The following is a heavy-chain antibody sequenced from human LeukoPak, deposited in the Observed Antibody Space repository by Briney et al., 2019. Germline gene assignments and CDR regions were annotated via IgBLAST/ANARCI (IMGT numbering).Heavy chain of an antibody. Sequence: GESLKISCQGSGYTFTSYWIGWVRQMPVKGLEWMGSIYPGDSDTKYSPSFQGQVTISVDKSTNTAYLQWSSLKASDTAMYYCARQRRNGGIAASNDAFDIWGQGTMVTVSS. J-gene: IGHJ3*02. CDR3: ARQRRNGGIAASNDAFDI. V-gene: IGHV5-51*01. CDR2: IYPGDSDT. CDR1: GYTFTSYW. D-gene: IGHD6-13*01.